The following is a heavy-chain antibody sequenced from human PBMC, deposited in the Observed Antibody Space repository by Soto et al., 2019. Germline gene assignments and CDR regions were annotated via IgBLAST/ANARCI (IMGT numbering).Heavy chain of an antibody. Sequence: PSETLSLTCTVSGGTISSYYWTWIRQPPGKELEYIGHISYSGYTNYNPSLKSRVTISVDTSKNQFSLKLSSVTAADTAVYYCARGPLRIQLWTRFDPWGQGTLVTVSS. CDR3: ARGPLRIQLWTRFDP. J-gene: IGHJ5*02. V-gene: IGHV4-59*12. CDR2: ISYSGYT. CDR1: GGTISSYY. D-gene: IGHD5-18*01.